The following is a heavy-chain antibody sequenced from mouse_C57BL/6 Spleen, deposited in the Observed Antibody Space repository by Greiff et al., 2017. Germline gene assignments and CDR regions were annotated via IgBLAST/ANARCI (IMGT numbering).Heavy chain of an antibody. Sequence: VHVKQSGPELVKPGASVKLSCTASGYSFTDYNMNWVKQSNGKSLEWIGVINPNYGTTSYNQKFKGKATLTVDQSSSTAYMQLNSLTSEDSAVYYCARTLVVADWYFDVWGTGTTVTVSS. J-gene: IGHJ1*03. CDR3: ARTLVVADWYFDV. CDR1: GYSFTDYN. CDR2: INPNYGTT. V-gene: IGHV1-39*01. D-gene: IGHD1-1*01.